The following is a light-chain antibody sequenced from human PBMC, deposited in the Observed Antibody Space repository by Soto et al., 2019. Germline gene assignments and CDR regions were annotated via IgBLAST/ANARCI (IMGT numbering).Light chain of an antibody. CDR2: GAF. J-gene: IGKJ1*01. CDR3: QQYNDWPLT. CDR1: QSVSSI. V-gene: IGKV3-15*01. Sequence: EILMTQSPVTLSVSPGERATLSCRASQSVSSILAWYQQKPGQAPSLLIYGAFTRATGIPARFSGTGSGTEFTLTISSLQSEDFALYYCQQYNDWPLTFGQGTKVEI.